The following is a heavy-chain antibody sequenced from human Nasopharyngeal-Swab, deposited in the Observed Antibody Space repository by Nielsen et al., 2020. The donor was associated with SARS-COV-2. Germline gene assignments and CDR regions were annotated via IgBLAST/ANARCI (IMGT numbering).Heavy chain of an antibody. CDR2: IDPNTGGT. D-gene: IGHD2-2*01. J-gene: IGHJ6*02. Sequence: WVRQAPGQGLEWMGRIDPNTGGTSSAQIFQGRVTMTRDTSISTVYIEVTSLTSDDTAVYYCAEGVNCSSTSCYYYYGMDVWGQGTTVTVSS. CDR3: AEGVNCSSTSCYYYYGMDV. V-gene: IGHV1-2*06.